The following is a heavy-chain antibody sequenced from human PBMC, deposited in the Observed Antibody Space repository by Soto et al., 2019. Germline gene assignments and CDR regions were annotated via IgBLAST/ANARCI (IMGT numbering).Heavy chain of an antibody. CDR3: ARGDCVGGTGDSLAGYFYYYMDV. J-gene: IGHJ6*03. D-gene: IGHD2-21*01. CDR1: GFTFSNYW. CDR2: INSDGSVS. V-gene: IGHV3-74*02. Sequence: EVQLVESGGGLVQPGGSLRLSCAASGFTFSNYWMYWVRQAPGKGLEWVSRINSDGSVSSHADSVRGRLTISRDNVKNTLYLHMGSLRADDTAVYFCARGDCVGGTGDSLAGYFYYYMDVWGKGTKVTVFS.